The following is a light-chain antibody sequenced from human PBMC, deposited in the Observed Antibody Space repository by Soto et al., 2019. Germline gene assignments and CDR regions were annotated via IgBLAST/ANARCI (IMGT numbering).Light chain of an antibody. Sequence: DIQMTPSPSSLSASVVDRVSITGRSSQSISSYLNWYQQKPGKAPKLLIYAASSLQSGVPSRFSGSGSGTDFTLTMSSLQPEDFATYYCQQSYSTPWRCGQGTKVDI. V-gene: IGKV1-39*01. CDR3: QQSYSTPWR. CDR2: AAS. J-gene: IGKJ1*01. CDR1: QSISSY.